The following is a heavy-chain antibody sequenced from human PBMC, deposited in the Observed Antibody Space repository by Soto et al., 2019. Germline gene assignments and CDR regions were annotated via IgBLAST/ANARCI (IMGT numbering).Heavy chain of an antibody. V-gene: IGHV2-5*01. Sequence: SGPTLVKPTHTLTLTCTFSGFSLSTSGVGVGWIRQPPGKALEWLALIYWNDDKRYSPSLKSRLTITKDTSKNQVVLTMTNMDPVDTATYYCAHSLIHYYDSSGYYSQFDYWGQGTLVTVSS. J-gene: IGHJ4*02. CDR2: IYWNDDK. CDR1: GFSLSTSGVG. CDR3: AHSLIHYYDSSGYYSQFDY. D-gene: IGHD3-22*01.